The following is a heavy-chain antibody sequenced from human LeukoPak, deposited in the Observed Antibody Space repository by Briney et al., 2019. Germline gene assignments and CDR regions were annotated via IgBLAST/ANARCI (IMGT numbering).Heavy chain of an antibody. Sequence: GGSLRLSCAASGFTFDDYAMHWVRQAPGKGLEWVSLISGDGGATKYADSVKGRFTISRDNSKNTLYLQMNSLRAEDTAVYYCARVDCSGGSCYFGYWGQGTLVTVSS. CDR1: GFTFDDYA. CDR2: ISGDGGAT. J-gene: IGHJ4*02. V-gene: IGHV3-43*02. D-gene: IGHD2-15*01. CDR3: ARVDCSGGSCYFGY.